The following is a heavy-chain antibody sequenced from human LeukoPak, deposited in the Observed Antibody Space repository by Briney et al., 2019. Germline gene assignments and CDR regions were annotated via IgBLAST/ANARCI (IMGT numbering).Heavy chain of an antibody. Sequence: GGSLRLSCEASGSGFTFGNFGMSWARQAPGKGLEWVSGISGSGYYTYYAGSVKGRFSISRDNSKNTLYIEMDSLRAEDTAVYYCAKDGSWGDYYFYFYMDVWGKGTTVTVSS. CDR1: GFTFGNFG. CDR2: ISGSGYYT. D-gene: IGHD3-16*01. CDR3: AKDGSWGDYYFYFYMDV. V-gene: IGHV3-23*01. J-gene: IGHJ6*03.